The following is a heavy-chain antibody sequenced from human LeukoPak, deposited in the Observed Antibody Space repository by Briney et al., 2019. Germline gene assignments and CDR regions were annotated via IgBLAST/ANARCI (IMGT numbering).Heavy chain of an antibody. Sequence: SETLSLTCTVSGGSISSFYWSWIRQPAGKGQEWIGRIYTSGSTNYNPSLKSRVTMSVGTSKNQFSLKLNSVTAADTAVYYCARGYSYGPGDVFDIWGQGTMVTVSS. J-gene: IGHJ3*02. V-gene: IGHV4-4*07. D-gene: IGHD5-18*01. CDR1: GGSISSFY. CDR2: IYTSGST. CDR3: ARGYSYGPGDVFDI.